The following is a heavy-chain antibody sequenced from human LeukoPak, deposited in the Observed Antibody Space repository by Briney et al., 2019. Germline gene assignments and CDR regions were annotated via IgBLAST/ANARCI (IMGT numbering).Heavy chain of an antibody. D-gene: IGHD4-17*01. V-gene: IGHV4-59*08. CDR2: MYYTGST. CDR1: GGSISSYY. J-gene: IGHJ4*02. Sequence: SETLSLTCTVSGGSISSYYWSWIRQPPGKGLEWIGYMYYTGSTNYNPSLKSRLTISVDVSKNQFSLKLSSVTATDTAVYYCASLSTVTQGYFDSWGQGTLVTVSS. CDR3: ASLSTVTQGYFDS.